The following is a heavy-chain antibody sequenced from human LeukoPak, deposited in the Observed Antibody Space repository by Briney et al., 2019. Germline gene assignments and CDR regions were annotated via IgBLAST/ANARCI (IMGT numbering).Heavy chain of an antibody. Sequence: SQTLSLTCAISGDSVSSNSTVWNWIRQSPSRGLEWLARTYYRSKWYNDYAGSVKSRITINPDTSKNQFSLQLNSVTPEDTAVYYCARRGPAGSSSSGMDVWGQGTTVTVSS. D-gene: IGHD6-6*01. V-gene: IGHV6-1*01. CDR2: TYYRSKWYN. CDR1: GDSVSSNSTV. CDR3: ARRGPAGSSSSGMDV. J-gene: IGHJ6*02.